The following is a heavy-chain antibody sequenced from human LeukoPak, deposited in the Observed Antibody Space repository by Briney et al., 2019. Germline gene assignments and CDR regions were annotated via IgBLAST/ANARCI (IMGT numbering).Heavy chain of an antibody. CDR2: IIPILGIA. CDR1: GGTFSSYA. Sequence: SVKVSCKASGGTFSSYAISWVRQAHGQGLEWMGRIIPILGIANYAQKFQGRVTITADKSTSTAYMELSSLRSEDTAVYYCAPEKNPGDSGYGGDYWGQGTLVTVSS. J-gene: IGHJ4*02. V-gene: IGHV1-69*04. D-gene: IGHD5-12*01. CDR3: APEKNPGDSGYGGDY.